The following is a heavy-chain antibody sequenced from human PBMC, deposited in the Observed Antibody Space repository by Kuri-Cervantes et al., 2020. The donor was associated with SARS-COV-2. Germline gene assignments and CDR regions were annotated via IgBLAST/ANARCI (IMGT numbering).Heavy chain of an antibody. CDR3: STLYSSGWWGGDY. J-gene: IGHJ4*02. D-gene: IGHD6-19*01. V-gene: IGHV1-24*01. CDR1: GYTLTELS. Sequence: ASVKVSCKVSGYTLTELSMHWVRQAPGKGLEWMGGFDPEDGETIYAQKFQGRVTMTEDTSTDTAYMELSSLSSEDTAVYYCSTLYSSGWWGGDYWGQGTLVTVSS. CDR2: FDPEDGET.